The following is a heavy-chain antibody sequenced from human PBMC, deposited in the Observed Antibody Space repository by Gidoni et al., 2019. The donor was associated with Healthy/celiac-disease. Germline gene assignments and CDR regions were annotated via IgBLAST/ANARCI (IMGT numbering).Heavy chain of an antibody. CDR1: GFTFSSYS. Sequence: EVQLVESGGGLVKPGGSLRLSCAASGFTFSSYSMNWVRQAPGKGLEWVSSISRSSSYIYYADSVKGRFTISRDNAKNSLYRQMNSLRAEDTAVYYCARDSSVYAFDIWGQVTMVPVSS. CDR3: ARDSSVYAFDI. V-gene: IGHV3-21*01. J-gene: IGHJ3*02. CDR2: ISRSSSYI.